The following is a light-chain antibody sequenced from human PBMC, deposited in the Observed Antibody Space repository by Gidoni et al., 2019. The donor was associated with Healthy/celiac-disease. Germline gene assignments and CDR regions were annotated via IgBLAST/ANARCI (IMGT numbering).Light chain of an antibody. J-gene: IGKJ1*01. CDR1: QDISNY. CDR3: QQYDNLPRT. CDR2: DAS. V-gene: IGKV1-33*01. Sequence: DIQMSQSPSSLAASVGDRVTIPCQASQDISNYLNWYQQKPGKAHKLLIYDASHLETGVPSRFSGSGSGTDFTFTISSLQPEDIATYYCQQYDNLPRTFGQGTKVEIK.